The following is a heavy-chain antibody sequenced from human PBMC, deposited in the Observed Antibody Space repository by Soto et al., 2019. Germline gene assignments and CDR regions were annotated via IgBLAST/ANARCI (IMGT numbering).Heavy chain of an antibody. D-gene: IGHD3-3*01. J-gene: IGHJ4*02. CDR3: AKYEFGTIFGVVIYDY. CDR2: ISGSGGST. Sequence: GGSLRLSCAASGFTFSSYAMSWVRQAPGKGLEWVSAISGSGGSTYYADSVKGRFTISRDNSKNTLYLQMNSLRAEDTAVYYCAKYEFGTIFGVVIYDYWGQGTLVTVSS. CDR1: GFTFSSYA. V-gene: IGHV3-23*01.